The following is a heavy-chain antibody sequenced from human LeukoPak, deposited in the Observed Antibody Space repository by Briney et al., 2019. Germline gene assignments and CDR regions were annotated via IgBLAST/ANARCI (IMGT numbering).Heavy chain of an antibody. CDR1: GFTFSDYY. Sequence: GGSLRLSCAASGFTFSDYYMSWIRQAPGKGLEWVSYISSSGSTIYYADSVKGRFTISRDNAKNSLYLQMNSLRAEDTAVYYCARQSPYLVPAAMPPDYWGQGTLVIVSS. V-gene: IGHV3-11*01. CDR2: ISSSGSTI. CDR3: ARQSPYLVPAAMPPDY. D-gene: IGHD2-2*01. J-gene: IGHJ4*02.